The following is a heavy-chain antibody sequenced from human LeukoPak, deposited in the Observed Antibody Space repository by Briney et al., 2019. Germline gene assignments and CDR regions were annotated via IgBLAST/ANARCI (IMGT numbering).Heavy chain of an antibody. CDR1: GFSFTNYW. D-gene: IGHD6-19*01. Sequence: GESLKISCQGSGFSFTNYWIGWVRQMPGKGLEWMGIIYPGDSDTRYGPSFQGQVTISADKSISTAYLQWSSLKASDTAMYYCARSWVAGYGTVLDYWGQGTLVTVSS. CDR3: ARSWVAGYGTVLDY. V-gene: IGHV5-51*01. J-gene: IGHJ4*02. CDR2: IYPGDSDT.